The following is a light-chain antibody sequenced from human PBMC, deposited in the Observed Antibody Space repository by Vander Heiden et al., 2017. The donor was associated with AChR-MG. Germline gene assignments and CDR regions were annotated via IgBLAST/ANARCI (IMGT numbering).Light chain of an antibody. J-gene: IGLJ2*01. CDR3: QTWGTDIVV. V-gene: IGLV4-69*01. CDR1: SGHSSYA. Sequence: QLVLTQSPSASASLAASVKPTCTLSSGHSSYAIAWHQQQPEKGPRHLMKLHTDGSHIKGDGIPDRFSGSSSGTERYLTISSLQSEDEADYYCQTWGTDIVVFGGGTKLTVL. CDR2: LHTDGSH.